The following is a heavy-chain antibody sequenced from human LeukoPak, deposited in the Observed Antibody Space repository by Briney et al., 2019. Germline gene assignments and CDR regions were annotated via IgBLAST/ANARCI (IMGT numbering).Heavy chain of an antibody. D-gene: IGHD5-18*01. CDR2: INPGNGDT. Sequence: GASVKVSCKGSGYTFTNYAVHWVRQAPGQRLEWLGWINPGNGDTKYSQNFQGRVTVTSGTSAATAYVELNSLTSEDTAVYYCASGYSYGYEGYNWFDPWGQGTLVTVSS. V-gene: IGHV1-3*01. CDR1: GYTFTNYA. J-gene: IGHJ5*02. CDR3: ASGYSYGYEGYNWFDP.